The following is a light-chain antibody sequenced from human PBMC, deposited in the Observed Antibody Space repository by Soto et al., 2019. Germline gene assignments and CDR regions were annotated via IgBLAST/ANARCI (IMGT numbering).Light chain of an antibody. V-gene: IGLV1-51*01. CDR3: GTWDSSLSAAV. CDR1: SSNIGNNY. CDR2: DNN. Sequence: QSVLTQPPSVSVAPGQKVTISCSGSSSNIGNNYVTWYQQFPGTAPKLLIYDNNKRPSGIPDRFSGSKSGTSATLGITGLQTGDEADYYCGTWDSSLSAAVFGGGTQLTVL. J-gene: IGLJ7*01.